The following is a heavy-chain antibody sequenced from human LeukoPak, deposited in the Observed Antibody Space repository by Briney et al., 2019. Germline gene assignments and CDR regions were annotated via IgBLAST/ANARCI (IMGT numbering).Heavy chain of an antibody. V-gene: IGHV1-69*05. CDR2: IIPIFGTA. Sequence: SVKVSCKASGGTFSSYAISWVRQAPGQGLEWMGGIIPIFGTANYAQKFQGRVTITTDESTSTAYMELSSLRSEDTAVYYCAVFSGSSYNWFDPWGQGTLVTVSS. CDR1: GGTFSSYA. CDR3: AVFSGSSYNWFDP. D-gene: IGHD3-10*01. J-gene: IGHJ5*02.